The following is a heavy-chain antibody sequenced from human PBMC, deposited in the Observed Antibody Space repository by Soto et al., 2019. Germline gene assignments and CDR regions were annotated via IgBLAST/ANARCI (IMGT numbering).Heavy chain of an antibody. CDR3: VSDRNECTNGVCYESWFHP. CDR2: ISSSGSTI. J-gene: IGHJ5*02. CDR1: GFTFSDYY. D-gene: IGHD2-8*01. V-gene: IGHV3-11*01. Sequence: GGSLRLCCAASGFTFSDYYMSWLRQAPGKGQEWVSYISSSGSTIYYADSVKGRFTISRDNAKNSLYLQMNSLRAEDTAVYYCVSDRNECTNGVCYESWFHPWVQGTLVTVSS.